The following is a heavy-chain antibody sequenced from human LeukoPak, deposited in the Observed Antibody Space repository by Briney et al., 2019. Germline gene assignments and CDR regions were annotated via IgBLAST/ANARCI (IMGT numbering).Heavy chain of an antibody. V-gene: IGHV4-59*02. CDR3: ARGRIYNSGRPDY. D-gene: IGHD6-19*01. CDR1: GGSVSSYY. J-gene: IGHJ4*02. CDR2: VHSSGDT. Sequence: SETLSLTCTVSGGSVSSYYWSWIRQPPGKGLEWIGYVHSSGDTNYNPSLRNRVTISVDTSKNQFSLKLSSVTAADTAVYYCARGRIYNSGRPDYWGQGTLVTVPS.